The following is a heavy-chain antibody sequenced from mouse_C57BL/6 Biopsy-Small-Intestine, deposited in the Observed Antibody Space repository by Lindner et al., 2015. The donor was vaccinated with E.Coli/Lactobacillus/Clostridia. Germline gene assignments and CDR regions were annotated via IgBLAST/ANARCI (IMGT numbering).Heavy chain of an antibody. CDR1: GYAFSSYW. CDR3: VRERYGSSYGTMDY. J-gene: IGHJ4*01. V-gene: IGHV1-80*01. Sequence: VQLQESGAELVKPGASVKISCKVSGYAFSSYWMNWVKQRPGKGLEWIGQIYSGDGDTNYNGKFKGKATLTADKSSSTAYMQLSSLTSEDSAVYFCVRERYGSSYGTMDYWGQGTSVTVSS. D-gene: IGHD1-1*01. CDR2: IYSGDGDT.